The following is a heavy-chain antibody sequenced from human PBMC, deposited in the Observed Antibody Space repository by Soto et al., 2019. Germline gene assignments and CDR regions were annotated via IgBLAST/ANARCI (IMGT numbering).Heavy chain of an antibody. CDR2: ISHDGYNK. Sequence: GGSLRLSCAASGFTFNTFALYWVRQAPGKGLEWVAVISHDGYNKKYADSVKGRFTISRDNSRNTLYMQMDSLKLEDTAVYYCAGDGLPDDFRSGGYWFDPWGQGTLVTVSS. CDR1: GFTFNTFA. V-gene: IGHV3-30-3*01. D-gene: IGHD3-3*01. J-gene: IGHJ5*02. CDR3: AGDGLPDDFRSGGYWFDP.